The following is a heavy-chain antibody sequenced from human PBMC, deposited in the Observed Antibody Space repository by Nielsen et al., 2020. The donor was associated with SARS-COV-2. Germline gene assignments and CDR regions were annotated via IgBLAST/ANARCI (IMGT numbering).Heavy chain of an antibody. CDR2: ISSSGSTI. CDR1: EISFRSYG. J-gene: IGHJ6*02. Sequence: GESLKISCVASEISFRSYGMHWVRQAPGKGLEWVSYISSSGSTIYYADSVKGRFTISRDNAKNSPYLQMNSLRAEDTAVYYCARGQLWLKDYYYYGMDVWGQGTTVTVSS. V-gene: IGHV3-48*04. CDR3: ARGQLWLKDYYYYGMDV. D-gene: IGHD5-18*01.